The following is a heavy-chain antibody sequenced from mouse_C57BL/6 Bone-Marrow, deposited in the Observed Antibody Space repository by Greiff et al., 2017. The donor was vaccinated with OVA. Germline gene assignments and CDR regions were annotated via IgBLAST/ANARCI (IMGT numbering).Heavy chain of an antibody. Sequence: VQLQQSGAELVRPGASVKFSCTASGFTFNADYMPWLKQRPEQGLEWIGGIDPENGDTEYASKFQGKATITADTSSNTAYLQLSSLTSEDTAVYYCTTYHYDSSGGFAYWGQGTLVTVSA. CDR3: TTYHYDSSGGFAY. V-gene: IGHV14-4*01. CDR2: IDPENGDT. J-gene: IGHJ3*01. CDR1: GFTFNADY. D-gene: IGHD1-1*01.